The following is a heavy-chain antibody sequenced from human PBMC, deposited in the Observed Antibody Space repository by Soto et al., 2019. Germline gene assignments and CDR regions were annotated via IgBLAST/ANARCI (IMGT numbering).Heavy chain of an antibody. J-gene: IGHJ6*02. Sequence: SETLSLTCTVSGGSISSYYWSWIRQPPGKGLEWIGYIYYSGSTNYDPSLKSRVTISVDTSKNQFSLKLSSVTAADTAVYYCAKMRLGYYYGMDVWGQGTTVTVSS. CDR3: AKMRLGYYYGMDV. CDR2: IYYSGST. V-gene: IGHV4-59*01. D-gene: IGHD3-16*01. CDR1: GGSISSYY.